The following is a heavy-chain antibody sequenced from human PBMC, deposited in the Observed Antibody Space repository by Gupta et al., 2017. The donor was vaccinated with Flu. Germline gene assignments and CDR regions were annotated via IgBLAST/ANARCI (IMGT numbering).Heavy chain of an antibody. CDR2: MNPECGKT. V-gene: IGHV1-8*01. J-gene: IGHJ4*02. Sequence: QVQLVQSGAEVKKPGASVHVSCKAAGYTSTGYDISRFQQASGQGLEWMGWMNPECGKTGGVQKFQGRVTMTRDTSINTVYMELSRLTTEDTAVYYCARGLESSTYSSSGDYWGQGTMVAVSS. D-gene: IGHD6-6*01. CDR3: ARGLESSTYSSSGDY. CDR1: GYTSTGYD.